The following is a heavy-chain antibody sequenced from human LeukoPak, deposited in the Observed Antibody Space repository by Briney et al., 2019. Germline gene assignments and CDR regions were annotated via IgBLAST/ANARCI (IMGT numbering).Heavy chain of an antibody. V-gene: IGHV4-61*02. CDR3: ARDESTYYDFWSGYYNPWFDP. D-gene: IGHD3-3*01. CDR1: GGSISSGSYY. J-gene: IGHJ5*02. CDR2: IYTSGST. Sequence: SETLSLTCTVSGGSISSGSYYWSWIRQPAGKGLEWIGRIYTSGSTNYNRSLKTRVNISVDTSKNQFSLKLSSVTAADMAVYYCARDESTYYDFWSGYYNPWFDPWGQGTLVTVSS.